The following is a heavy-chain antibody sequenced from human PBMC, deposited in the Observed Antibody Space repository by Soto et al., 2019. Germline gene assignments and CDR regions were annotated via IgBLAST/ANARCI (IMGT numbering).Heavy chain of an antibody. CDR1: GGSVSGGFYY. Sequence: SETLSLTCTVSGGSVSGGFYYWTWIRQSSGKGPEWIGYIYYSGTTSYNPSLKSRVTMSRDTFKNLFSLELNSVTAADTAVYYCARGRYSYGHFDFWGRGTLVTVSS. D-gene: IGHD5-18*01. V-gene: IGHV4-61*01. CDR2: IYYSGTT. J-gene: IGHJ4*02. CDR3: ARGRYSYGHFDF.